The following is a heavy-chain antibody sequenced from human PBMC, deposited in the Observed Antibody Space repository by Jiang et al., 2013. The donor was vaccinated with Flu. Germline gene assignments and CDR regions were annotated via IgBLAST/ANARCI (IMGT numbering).Heavy chain of an antibody. V-gene: IGHV4-4*07. CDR2: IYTTGDT. D-gene: IGHD1-14*01. J-gene: IGHJ3*02. CDR3: ARVLDTGPDPDDGFDM. CDR1: GGSISNYY. Sequence: LLKPSETPSLICSVSGGSISNYYWSWIRQPAGKGLEWIGRIYTTGDTNYNPSLKSRVTMSVDTSKNQFSLKLNSVTAADTAVYYCARVLDTGPDPDDGFDMWGQGTTVTVSS.